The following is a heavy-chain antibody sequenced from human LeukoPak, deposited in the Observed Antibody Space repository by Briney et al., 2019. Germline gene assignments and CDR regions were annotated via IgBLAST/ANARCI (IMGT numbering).Heavy chain of an antibody. D-gene: IGHD1-26*01. J-gene: IGHJ3*02. CDR2: ISWNSGSI. CDR1: GFTFDDYA. V-gene: IGHV3-9*01. Sequence: GRSLRLSCAASGFTFDDYAMLWVRQAPGKGLEWVSGISWNSGSIGYADSVKGRFTISRDNAKNSLYLQMNSLRAEDTALYYCAKDMSERVDAFDIWGQGTMVTVSS. CDR3: AKDMSERVDAFDI.